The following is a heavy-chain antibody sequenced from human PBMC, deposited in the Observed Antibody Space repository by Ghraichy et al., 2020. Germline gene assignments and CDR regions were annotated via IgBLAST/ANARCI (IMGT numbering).Heavy chain of an antibody. D-gene: IGHD4/OR15-4a*01. CDR3: ARDPSYGALDY. V-gene: IGHV3-7*03. J-gene: IGHJ4*02. CDR2: INYDAKEK. CDR1: GFIFNKFW. Sequence: GGSLRLSCGASGFIFNKFWMTWVRQAPGKGLEWVANINYDAKEKYYVDSVQGRFTIFRVNARNVLYLQMNSVRVEDTAVYYCARDPSYGALDYWGQGTVVTVSS.